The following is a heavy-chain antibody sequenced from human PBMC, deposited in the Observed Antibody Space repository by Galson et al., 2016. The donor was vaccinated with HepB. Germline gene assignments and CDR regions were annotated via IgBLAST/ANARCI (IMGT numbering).Heavy chain of an antibody. Sequence: SETLSLTCTVSGASINSHYWTWIRQTPDKGLEYIAHIYYTGTTNSNPSLKRRVTISINTSKNQFSLTLTSVTAADTAVYFCAGKSRGGIFLDFWGQGTLVTVSS. CDR3: AGKSRGGIFLDF. CDR2: IYYTGTT. J-gene: IGHJ4*02. D-gene: IGHD1-1*01. V-gene: IGHV4-59*11. CDR1: GASINSHY.